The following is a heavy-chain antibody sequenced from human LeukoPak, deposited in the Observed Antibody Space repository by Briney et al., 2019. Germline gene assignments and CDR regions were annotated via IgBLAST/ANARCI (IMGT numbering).Heavy chain of an antibody. D-gene: IGHD5-18*01. CDR3: ASSKVPLTAMVTLAPPEY. V-gene: IGHV1-69*05. Sequence: SVKVSCKASGGTFSSYAISWVRQAPGQGLEWMGGIIPIFGTANYAQKFQGRVTITTDESTSTAYMELSSLRSEDTAVYYCASSKVPLTAMVTLAPPEYWGQGTLVTVSS. J-gene: IGHJ4*02. CDR1: GGTFSSYA. CDR2: IIPIFGTA.